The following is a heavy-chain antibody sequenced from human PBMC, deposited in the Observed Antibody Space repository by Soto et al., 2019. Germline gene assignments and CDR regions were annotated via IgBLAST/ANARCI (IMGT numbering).Heavy chain of an antibody. J-gene: IGHJ4*02. V-gene: IGHV3-64D*06. Sequence: GWSLRLSCSSSVFTFISYAMHWVRQAPGKGLEYVSAISSNGGSTYYADSVKGRFTISRDNSKNTLYLQMSSLRAEDTAVYYCVKDYSSSWSNYFDYWGQGTLVTVSS. CDR1: VFTFISYA. CDR2: ISSNGGST. D-gene: IGHD6-13*01. CDR3: VKDYSSSWSNYFDY.